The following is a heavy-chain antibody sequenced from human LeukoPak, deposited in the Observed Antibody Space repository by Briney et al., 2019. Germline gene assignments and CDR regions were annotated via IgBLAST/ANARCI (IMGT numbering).Heavy chain of an antibody. CDR2: IYPGDSDT. V-gene: IGHV5-51*01. J-gene: IGHJ4*02. CDR1: GYSFTSYW. CDR3: SIQFTIDTSGYYHDF. Sequence: GESLKISCKGSGYSFTSYWIGWVRQMPGKGLEGMGIIYPGDSDTRYSPSFQGQVTISADKSIRTAYLQRSSLKASDTAMYYCSIQFTIDTSGYYHDFWGQGNLVTVSS. D-gene: IGHD3-22*01.